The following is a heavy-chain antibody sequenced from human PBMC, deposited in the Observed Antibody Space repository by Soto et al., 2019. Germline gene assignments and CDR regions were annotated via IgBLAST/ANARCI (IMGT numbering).Heavy chain of an antibody. CDR3: THNLV. V-gene: IGHV3-73*01. Sequence: DVQVVKSGGGLVQPVGSLKLSCAASGFAFNDSAMHWVRQASGKGLEWVARVRSKTNNYATAYPVSVRGRFTVSRDDSMGTTYLQMNSLKTEDTNMYYCTHNLVWGQGVLVTVSS. CDR1: GFAFNDSA. D-gene: IGHD1-26*01. J-gene: IGHJ4*02. CDR2: VRSKTNNYAT.